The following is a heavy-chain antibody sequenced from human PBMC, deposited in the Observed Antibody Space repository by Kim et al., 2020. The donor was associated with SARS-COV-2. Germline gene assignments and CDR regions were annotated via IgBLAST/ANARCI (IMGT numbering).Heavy chain of an antibody. V-gene: IGHV1-8*01. CDR3: ARGRTNGVVVPAARRPSGRNDY. J-gene: IGHJ4*02. CDR2: MNPNSGNT. D-gene: IGHD2-2*01. CDR1: GYTFTSYD. Sequence: ASVKVSCKASGYTFTSYDINWVRQATGQGLEWMGWMNPNSGNTGYAQKFQGRVTMTRNTSISTAYMELSSLRSEDTAVYYCARGRTNGVVVPAARRPSGRNDYWGQGTLVTVSS.